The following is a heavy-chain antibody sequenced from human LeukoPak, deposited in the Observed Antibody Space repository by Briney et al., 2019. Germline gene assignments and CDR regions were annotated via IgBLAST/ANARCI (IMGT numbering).Heavy chain of an antibody. V-gene: IGHV4-39*01. D-gene: IGHD4-17*01. Sequence: PSETLSLTCTVSGGSISSSSYYWGWIRQPPGKGLEWIGSIYYSGSTYYNPSLKSRVTISVDTSKNQFSLKLSSVTAADTAVYYCASSYGDYVLNWFDPWGQGTLVTVSS. CDR2: IYYSGST. CDR1: GGSISSSSYY. CDR3: ASSYGDYVLNWFDP. J-gene: IGHJ5*02.